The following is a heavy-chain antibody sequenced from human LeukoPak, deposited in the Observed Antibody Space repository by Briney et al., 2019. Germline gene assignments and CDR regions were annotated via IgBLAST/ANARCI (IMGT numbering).Heavy chain of an antibody. CDR2: ICYSGNT. V-gene: IGHV4-39*07. CDR1: GASLSGSSYY. CDR3: ARLTVAYYFDY. D-gene: IGHD4-23*01. Sequence: SETLSLTYTVAGASLSGSSYYWGWIRLPPGKGLEWIGSICYSGNTYYNPSLKSRVTISVDTSKNQFSLRLSSVTAADTAVYYCARLTVAYYFDYWGQGTLVTVSS. J-gene: IGHJ4*02.